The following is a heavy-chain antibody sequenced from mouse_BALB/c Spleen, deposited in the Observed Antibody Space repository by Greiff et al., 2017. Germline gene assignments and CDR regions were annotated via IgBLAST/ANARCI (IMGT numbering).Heavy chain of an antibody. CDR2: IWSDGST. D-gene: IGHD2-1*01. CDR3: ARHGYYGNPYAMDY. CDR1: GFSLTSYG. V-gene: IGHV2-6-2*01. J-gene: IGHJ4*01. Sequence: VKLMESGPDLVAPSQSLSITCTVSGFSLTSYGVHWVRQPPGKGLEWLVVIWSDGSTTYNSALKSRLSISKDNSKSQVFLKMNSLQTDDTAMYYCARHGYYGNPYAMDYWGQGTSVTVSS.